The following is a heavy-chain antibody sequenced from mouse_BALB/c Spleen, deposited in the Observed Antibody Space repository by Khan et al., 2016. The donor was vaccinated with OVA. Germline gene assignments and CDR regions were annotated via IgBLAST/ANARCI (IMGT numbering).Heavy chain of an antibody. Sequence: EVQLQQSGPDLVKPGTSVKISCKASGYSFTDYFINWVKQDHGKSLEWIGRINPYNGDIFYNHKFEGKATLTVDESSVTANMELLSLTSEDSAVYYCGRNEVQYGGYGDAFDYWGQGTSVIVSS. CDR1: GYSFTDYF. V-gene: IGHV1-37*01. D-gene: IGHD2-13*01. CDR3: GRNEVQYGGYGDAFDY. J-gene: IGHJ4*01. CDR2: INPYNGDI.